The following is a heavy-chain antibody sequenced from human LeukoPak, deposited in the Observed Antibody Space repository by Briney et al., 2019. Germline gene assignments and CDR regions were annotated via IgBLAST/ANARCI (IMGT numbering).Heavy chain of an antibody. CDR3: ARQKGYCSGGSCYDRFDP. V-gene: IGHV4-39*01. CDR2: IYYSGST. CDR1: GGSISSSSYH. J-gene: IGHJ5*02. D-gene: IGHD2-15*01. Sequence: SETLSLTCTVSGGSISSSSYHWGWIRQPPGKGLEWIGSIYYSGSTYYNPSLKSRVTISVDTSKNQFSLKLSSVTAADTAVYYCARQKGYCSGGSCYDRFDPWGQGTLVTVSS.